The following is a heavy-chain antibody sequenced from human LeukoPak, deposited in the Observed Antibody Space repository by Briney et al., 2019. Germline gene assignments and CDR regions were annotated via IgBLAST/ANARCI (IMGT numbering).Heavy chain of an antibody. CDR1: EFTFSSYW. J-gene: IGHJ3*02. CDR2: ISTDGSTT. Sequence: GGSLRLSCAASEFTFSSYWMHWVRQAPGKGLMWVSRISTDGSTTTYADSVKGRFTISRDNAKNTLYLQMNSLRAEDTAVYYCGRVDNSGYYYDAFDMWGQGTMVTVSS. D-gene: IGHD3-22*01. CDR3: GRVDNSGYYYDAFDM. V-gene: IGHV3-74*01.